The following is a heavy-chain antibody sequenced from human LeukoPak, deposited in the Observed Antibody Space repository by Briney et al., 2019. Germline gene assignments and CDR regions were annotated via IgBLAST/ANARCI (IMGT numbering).Heavy chain of an antibody. CDR3: ARDLPGDGLCNFDY. CDR1: GGSISSYY. D-gene: IGHD7-27*01. Sequence: PSETLSLTCTVSGGSISSYYWSWIPQPAGKGLEWIGRIYTSGSTNYNPSLKSRVTMSVDTSKNQFSLQLNSVTPEDTAVYYCARDLPGDGLCNFDYWGQGTLVTVSS. CDR2: IYTSGST. J-gene: IGHJ4*02. V-gene: IGHV4-4*07.